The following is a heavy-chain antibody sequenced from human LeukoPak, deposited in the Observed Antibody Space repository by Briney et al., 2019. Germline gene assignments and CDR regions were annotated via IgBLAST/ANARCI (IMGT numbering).Heavy chain of an antibody. CDR1: GFTFDDYA. J-gene: IGHJ4*02. CDR3: AKDALRYYGSSGYYGGDY. CDR2: ISWDGGST. V-gene: IGHV3-43D*03. D-gene: IGHD3-22*01. Sequence: GGSLRLSCAASGFTFDDYAMHWVRQAPGKGLEWVSLISWDGGSTYYADSVKGRFTISRDNSKNSLYLQMNSLRAEDTAVYYCAKDALRYYGSSGYYGGDYWGQGTLVTVSS.